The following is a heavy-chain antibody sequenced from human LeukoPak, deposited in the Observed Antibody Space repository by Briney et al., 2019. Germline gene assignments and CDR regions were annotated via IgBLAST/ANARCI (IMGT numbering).Heavy chain of an antibody. CDR2: INSDGSST. CDR1: GFTFSSYW. J-gene: IGHJ3*02. V-gene: IGHV3-74*01. CDR3: ASLHIVGATKYAFDI. D-gene: IGHD1-26*01. Sequence: GRSLRLSCAASGFTFSSYWMHWVRQAPGKGLVWVSRINSDGSSTSYADSVKGRFTISRDNAKNTLYLQMNSLRAEDTAVYYCASLHIVGATKYAFDIWGQGTMVTVSS.